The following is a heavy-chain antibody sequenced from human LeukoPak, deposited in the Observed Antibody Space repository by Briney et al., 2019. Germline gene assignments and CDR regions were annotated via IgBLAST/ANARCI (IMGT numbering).Heavy chain of an antibody. D-gene: IGHD1-26*01. V-gene: IGHV1-8*01. CDR1: GYTFTTYD. J-gene: IGHJ3*01. CDR2: MSPNSGNT. Sequence: ASVTVSCKASGYTFTTYDIHWVRQAAGQGLEWMGRMSPNSGNTGYAPEFQGRVLMTRNSSISTAYMELSSLTSEDTAVYYCARGLDSSGNYRPYDAFDVWGHGTKVIVSS. CDR3: ARGLDSSGNYRPYDAFDV.